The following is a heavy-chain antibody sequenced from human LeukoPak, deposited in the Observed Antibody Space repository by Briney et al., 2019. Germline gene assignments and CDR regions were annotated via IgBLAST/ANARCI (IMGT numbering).Heavy chain of an antibody. CDR1: GGSISSYY. Sequence: PSETLSLTCTVSGGSISSYYWSWIRQPPGKGLEWIGYGFHSGSTNYNPSLKSRVTISVDTSKNQFSLKLSSVTAADTAVYYCARRYYDSSGYYYFDYRGQGTLVTVSS. V-gene: IGHV4-59*01. CDR3: ARRYYDSSGYYYFDY. D-gene: IGHD3-22*01. CDR2: GFHSGST. J-gene: IGHJ4*02.